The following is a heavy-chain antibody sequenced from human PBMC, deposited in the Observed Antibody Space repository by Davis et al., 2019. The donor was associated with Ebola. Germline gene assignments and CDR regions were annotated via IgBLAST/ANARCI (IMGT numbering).Heavy chain of an antibody. CDR1: GFTFSSYS. Sequence: GESLKISCAASGFTFSSYSMSWVRQASGKGLEWVSSISSSSSYIYYADSVKGRFTISRDNAKNSLYLQMNSLKAEDTAVDYCARDRPGVDTAMGTPIYYYYYGMDVWGQGTTVTVSS. D-gene: IGHD5-18*01. CDR3: ARDRPGVDTAMGTPIYYYYYGMDV. V-gene: IGHV3-21*01. CDR2: ISSSSSYI. J-gene: IGHJ6*02.